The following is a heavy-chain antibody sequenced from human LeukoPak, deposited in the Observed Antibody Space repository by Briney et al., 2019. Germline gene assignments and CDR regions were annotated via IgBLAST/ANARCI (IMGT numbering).Heavy chain of an antibody. V-gene: IGHV4-61*02. CDR1: GGSINSDTYY. J-gene: IGHJ5*02. CDR2: IYTTGTP. Sequence: SETLSLTCTVSGGSINSDTYYWTWIPQPAGKGLEWIGRIYTTGTPSYNPSLKSRVTISIDTSKNQFSLNLNSVSAADTAVYFCARDRGITTARGVPSWFDPWGQGTLVTVSS. D-gene: IGHD3-10*01. CDR3: ARDRGITTARGVPSWFDP.